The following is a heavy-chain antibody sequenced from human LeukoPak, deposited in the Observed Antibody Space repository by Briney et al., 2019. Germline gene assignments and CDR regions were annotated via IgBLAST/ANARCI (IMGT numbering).Heavy chain of an antibody. Sequence: GGSLRLSCAASGFTFSSYEMDWVRQAPGKGLEWVSYISSSGSTIYYADSVKGRFTISRDNAKNSLYLQMSSLRAEDTAVYYCARAEMGARSYWGQGTLVTVSS. CDR1: GFTFSSYE. D-gene: IGHD1-26*01. V-gene: IGHV3-48*03. CDR3: ARAEMGARSY. CDR2: ISSSGSTI. J-gene: IGHJ4*02.